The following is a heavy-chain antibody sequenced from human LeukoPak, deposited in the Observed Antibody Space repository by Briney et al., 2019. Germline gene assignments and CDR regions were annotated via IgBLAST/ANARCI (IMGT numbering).Heavy chain of an antibody. CDR2: IRYDGSNK. Sequence: PGGSLRLSCAASGFTFSSYGMHWVRQAPGKGLEWVAFIRYDGSNKYYADSVKSRFTISRDNSKNTLYLQMNSLRAEDTAVYYCAKDKVGIAAAGTVDYWGQGTLVTVSS. D-gene: IGHD6-13*01. J-gene: IGHJ4*02. CDR3: AKDKVGIAAAGTVDY. CDR1: GFTFSSYG. V-gene: IGHV3-30*02.